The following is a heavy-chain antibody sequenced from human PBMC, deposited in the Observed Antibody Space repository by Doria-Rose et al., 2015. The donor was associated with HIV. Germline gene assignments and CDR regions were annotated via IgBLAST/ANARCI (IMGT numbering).Heavy chain of an antibody. D-gene: IGHD6-25*01. CDR1: GGSVASGTPY. CDR3: AKQAVNWFDP. J-gene: IGHJ5*02. V-gene: IGHV4-39*01. CDR2: IYSSGTT. Sequence: QVQLQESGPGLVKPSETLSLTCTVSGGSVASGTPYWDWIRQTPGKGLDCMGTIYSSGTTSTTPSLRGRSTITLHTSKTQYPLKLISVTAADTGVYYCAKQAVNWFDPWGQGTLVTVSS.